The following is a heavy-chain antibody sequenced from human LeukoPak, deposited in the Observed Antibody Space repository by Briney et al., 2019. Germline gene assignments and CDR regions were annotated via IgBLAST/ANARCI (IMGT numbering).Heavy chain of an antibody. D-gene: IGHD3-22*01. CDR1: GFSFNDYA. Sequence: GGSLRLSCAASGFSFNDYAMHWVRQAPGQGLEWVSLISGDGSFTYYADSVKGRLSISRDNTKNSLYLQINSLRSEDTALYFCAKVSTKIVVTIPDGFGIWGQGTMVIVSS. CDR3: AKVSTKIVVTIPDGFGI. CDR2: ISGDGSFT. V-gene: IGHV3-43*02. J-gene: IGHJ3*02.